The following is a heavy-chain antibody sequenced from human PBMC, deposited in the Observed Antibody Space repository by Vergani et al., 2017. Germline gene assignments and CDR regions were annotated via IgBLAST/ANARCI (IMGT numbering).Heavy chain of an antibody. CDR1: GGSISSSNW. V-gene: IGHV4-4*03. D-gene: IGHD3-10*01. CDR3: AREGDSGKGFWAQ. Sequence: QVQLQESGPGLVKPPGTLSLTCAVSGGSISSSNWWSWVRQPPGKGLEWIGEIYHSGSTNYNTSLKSRLTISVDKSKNQFSLRLTSVTAADTAVYYCAREGDSGKGFWAQWGQGTLVTVSS. J-gene: IGHJ4*02. CDR2: IYHSGST.